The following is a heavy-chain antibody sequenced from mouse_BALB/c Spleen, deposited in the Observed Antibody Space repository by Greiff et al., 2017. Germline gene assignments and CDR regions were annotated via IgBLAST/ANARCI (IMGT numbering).Heavy chain of an antibody. V-gene: IGHV5-6*02. J-gene: IGHJ3*01. D-gene: IGHD1-1*01. CDR3: ARRHYAWFAY. CDR1: GFTFSSYG. Sequence: EVKLVESGGDLVKPGGSLKLSCAASGFTFSSYGMSWVRQTPDKRLEWVATISSGGSYTYYPDSVKGRFTIYRDNAKNTLYLQMSSLKSEDTAMYYCARRHYAWFAYWGQGTLVTVSA. CDR2: ISSGGSYT.